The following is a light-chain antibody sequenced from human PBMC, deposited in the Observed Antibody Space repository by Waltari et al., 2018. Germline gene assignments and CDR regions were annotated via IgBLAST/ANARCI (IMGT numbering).Light chain of an antibody. V-gene: IGLV2-23*02. CDR2: EIS. CDR1: NSNVDILHL. J-gene: IGLJ1*01. Sequence: QSALTQPASVSGSPGQSITISCTAVNSNVDILHLVSWSQHHPGRNPRLLIYEISQRPSGISTRFSGSKSGNTASLTISGLQPEDEADYFCCSFAGYGIYVFGSGTQVSVL. CDR3: CSFAGYGIYV.